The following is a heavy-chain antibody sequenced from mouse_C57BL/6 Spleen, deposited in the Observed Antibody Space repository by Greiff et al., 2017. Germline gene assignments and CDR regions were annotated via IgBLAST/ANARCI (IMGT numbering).Heavy chain of an antibody. CDR1: GYTFTSYW. V-gene: IGHV1-64*01. D-gene: IGHD1-1*01. CDR3: ARDYYGSSYDAMGY. CDR2: IHPNSGST. J-gene: IGHJ4*01. Sequence: QVQLQQPGAELVKPGASVKLSCKASGYTFTSYWMHWVKQRPGQGLEWIGMIHPNSGSTNYNEKFKSKATLTVDKSSSTAYMQLSSLTSEDSAVYYCARDYYGSSYDAMGYWGQGTSVTVSS.